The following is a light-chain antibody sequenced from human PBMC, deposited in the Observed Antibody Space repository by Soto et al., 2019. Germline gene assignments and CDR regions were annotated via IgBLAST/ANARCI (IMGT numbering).Light chain of an antibody. CDR1: QSVGSK. CDR2: DAS. V-gene: IGKV3-15*01. CDR3: QQSYMRPKT. J-gene: IGKJ1*01. Sequence: EIVMTQSPATLSVSPGERATLSCRASQSVGSKLAWYQQKPGQPPRLFIYDASTRATGIPARFSGSGSGTEFTLTISSLQSEDFAVYYCQQSYMRPKTFGQGTKVEIK.